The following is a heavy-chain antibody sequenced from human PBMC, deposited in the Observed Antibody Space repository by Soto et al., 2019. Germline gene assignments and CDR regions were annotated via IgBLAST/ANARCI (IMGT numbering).Heavy chain of an antibody. Sequence: QVQLVQSGAEVKKPGASVKVSCKASGYTFTSYYIHWVRQAPGQGLEWVGAINSGGGSTNYAQRYAGRLTDTRERTTSTVYRKLTTLRSEEKAVDYCGGGNCCGDYGMDYWGQGTPVTVSS. D-gene: IGHD2-15*01. CDR2: INSGGGST. J-gene: IGHJ6*02. V-gene: IGHV1-46*04. CDR1: GYTFTSYY. CDR3: GGGNCCGDYGMDY.